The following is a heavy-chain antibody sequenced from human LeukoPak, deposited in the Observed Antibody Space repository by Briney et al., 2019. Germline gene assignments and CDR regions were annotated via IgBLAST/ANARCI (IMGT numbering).Heavy chain of an antibody. V-gene: IGHV1-46*03. Sequence: ASVKVSCKASGYTFTSYYMHWVRQAPGQGLEWMGIINPSGGSTSYAQKFQGRVTMTRDTSTSTVYMELSSLRSEDTAVYHCARGPTYYDFWSALVGAFDIWGQGTMVTVSS. J-gene: IGHJ3*02. CDR1: GYTFTSYY. D-gene: IGHD3-3*01. CDR3: ARGPTYYDFWSALVGAFDI. CDR2: INPSGGST.